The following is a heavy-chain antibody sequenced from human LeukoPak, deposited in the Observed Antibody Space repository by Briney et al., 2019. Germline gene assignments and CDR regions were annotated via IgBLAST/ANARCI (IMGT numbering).Heavy chain of an antibody. D-gene: IGHD6-19*01. J-gene: IGHJ4*02. V-gene: IGHV4-59*11. Sequence: PSVTLSLTCSVSDGSFSSHYWSWIRQPPGKGLEGIGYIYSSGTTNFNPSLKSRVTISVDTSKNQFSLKLTSVTAADTAVYYCARVPLYSSGWTHDYWGQGTLVTVSS. CDR2: IYSSGTT. CDR3: ARVPLYSSGWTHDY. CDR1: DGSFSSHY.